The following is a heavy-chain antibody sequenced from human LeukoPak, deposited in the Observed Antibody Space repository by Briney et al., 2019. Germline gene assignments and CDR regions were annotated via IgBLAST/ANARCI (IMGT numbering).Heavy chain of an antibody. CDR1: GYTFTSYD. Sequence: ASVKVSCKASGYTFTSYDINWVRQATGQGLEWMGWMNPNSGNTGYAQKFQGRVTMTRNTSISTAYMELSSLRSEDTAVYYCAREEMRCSGGSCYFDYWGQGTLVTVSS. J-gene: IGHJ4*02. CDR2: MNPNSGNT. CDR3: AREEMRCSGGSCYFDY. V-gene: IGHV1-8*01. D-gene: IGHD2-15*01.